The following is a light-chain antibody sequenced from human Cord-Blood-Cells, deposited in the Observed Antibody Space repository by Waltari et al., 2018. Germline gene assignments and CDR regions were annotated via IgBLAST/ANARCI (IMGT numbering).Light chain of an antibody. Sequence: ELVILQSPATLSVFPGERANLSCRASQSVSSNLAWYQQNPGPVPRHLIYGASTRATGIPARFSGSGSGTEFTLTVSSLQSEDFAVYYCQQYNNWAPYTFGQGTKLGIK. V-gene: IGKV3-15*01. J-gene: IGKJ2*01. CDR1: QSVSSN. CDR3: QQYNNWAPYT. CDR2: GAS.